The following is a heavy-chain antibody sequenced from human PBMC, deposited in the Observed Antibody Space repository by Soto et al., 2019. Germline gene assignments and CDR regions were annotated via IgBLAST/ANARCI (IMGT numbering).Heavy chain of an antibody. CDR1: GFTFSSYG. J-gene: IGHJ5*02. V-gene: IGHV3-30*03. CDR3: AGEGGDFWSGYSGLNWFDP. Sequence: QVQLVESGGGVVQPGRSLRLSCAASGFTFSSYGMHWVRQAPGKGLEWVAVISYDGSNKYYADSVKGGFTISRDNSKNTLYLQMNSLRAEDTAVYYCAGEGGDFWSGYSGLNWFDPWGQGTLVTVSS. D-gene: IGHD3-3*01. CDR2: ISYDGSNK.